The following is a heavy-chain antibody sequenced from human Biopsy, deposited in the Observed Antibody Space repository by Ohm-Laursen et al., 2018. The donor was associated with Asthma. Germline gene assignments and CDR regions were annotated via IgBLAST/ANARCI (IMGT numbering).Heavy chain of an antibody. CDR1: GFSFSNFA. V-gene: IGHV3-30*01. D-gene: IGHD1-1*01. CDR3: VRDGTDDAFDI. J-gene: IGHJ3*02. Sequence: SLRLSCTASGFSFSNFAIHWVRQAPGKGLEWVGVISKDASTQDYADSVKGRFTMARDNSKKTLDLQMNSLREEDTAVYCCVRDGTDDAFDIWGQGTVVSVSS. CDR2: ISKDASTQ.